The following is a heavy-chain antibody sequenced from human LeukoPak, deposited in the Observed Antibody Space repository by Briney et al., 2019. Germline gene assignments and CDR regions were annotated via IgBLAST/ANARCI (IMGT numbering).Heavy chain of an antibody. CDR2: ISSGSKYI. V-gene: IGHV3-21*01. CDR1: GFTFEEYG. Sequence: GGSLRLSCAASGFTFEEYGMSWVRRPAGKWLEWVSSISSGSKYIYNADSVKGRFTLSRDNAKNSLYLQMNSLRAEDRAVYYCARALSYSYGSMDFWGQGTLVIVSS. J-gene: IGHJ4*02. CDR3: ARALSYSYGSMDF. D-gene: IGHD5-18*01.